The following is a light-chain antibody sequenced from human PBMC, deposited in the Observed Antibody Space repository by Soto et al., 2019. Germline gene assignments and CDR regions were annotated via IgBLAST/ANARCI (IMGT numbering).Light chain of an antibody. CDR3: GTWDSRLTAYV. V-gene: IGLV1-51*01. CDR1: SSNIGNNY. CDR2: DKN. Sequence: QSVLAQPPSWSAAPGQKVTISCSGSSSNIGNNYVSCYQQLPGTAPKILIYDKNNRPSGIPDRVSGPKSGTSATLGITGLLTGDEADYYCGTWDSRLTAYVFGTGTKVTVL. J-gene: IGLJ1*01.